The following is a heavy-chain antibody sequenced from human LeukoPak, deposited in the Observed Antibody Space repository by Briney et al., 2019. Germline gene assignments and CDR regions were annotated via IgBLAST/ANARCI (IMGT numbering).Heavy chain of an antibody. CDR2: IYYSGST. Sequence: SETLSLTCTVSGGSISSSSYYWGWIRQPPGKGLEWIGSIYYSGSTYYNPSLKSRVTISVDTSKNQFSLKLSSVTAADTAAYYCARDLLNDRIQLWLHDAFDIWGQGTMVTVSS. D-gene: IGHD5-18*01. CDR1: GGSISSSSYY. CDR3: ARDLLNDRIQLWLHDAFDI. J-gene: IGHJ3*02. V-gene: IGHV4-39*07.